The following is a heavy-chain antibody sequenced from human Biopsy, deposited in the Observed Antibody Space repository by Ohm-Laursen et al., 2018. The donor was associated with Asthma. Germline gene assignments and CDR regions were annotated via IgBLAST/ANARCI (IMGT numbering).Heavy chain of an antibody. Sequence: SQTLSLTCSLSSGSGGYMRSGNYYWSWIRQHPGKGLEWIGYIYYSGSTYYNPSLKSRVTISVDTSKNQFSLKLSSVTAADTAVYYCARDTYGGNAAYYYGMDVWGQGTTVTVSS. V-gene: IGHV4-31*02. CDR3: ARDTYGGNAAYYYGMDV. CDR1: SGSGGYMRSGNYY. J-gene: IGHJ6*02. D-gene: IGHD4-23*01. CDR2: IYYSGST.